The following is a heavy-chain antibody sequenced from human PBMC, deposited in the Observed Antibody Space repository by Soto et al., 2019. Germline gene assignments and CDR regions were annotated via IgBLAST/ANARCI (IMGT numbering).Heavy chain of an antibody. V-gene: IGHV4-39*02. CDR3: AKNWEI. Sequence: QLQLQESGPRLVMPSETLSLTCTVSGGSITNINYYWGWIRQPPGKGLEWIGSTHYSGITYYNPSLKSRVTISTDTSKYHFSLKLTSVTAADTAVYYCAKNWEIGGQGTRVTVSS. CDR1: GGSITNINYY. J-gene: IGHJ4*02. D-gene: IGHD1-26*01. CDR2: THYSGIT.